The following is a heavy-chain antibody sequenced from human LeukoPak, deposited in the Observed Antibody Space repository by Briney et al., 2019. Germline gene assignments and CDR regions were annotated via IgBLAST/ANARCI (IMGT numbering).Heavy chain of an antibody. D-gene: IGHD3-22*01. CDR2: INWNGGST. Sequence: GGSLRLSCAASGFTFDNYGMSWVRQAPGKGLEWVSGINWNGGSTGYADSVKGRFTISRDNAKNSLYLQMNSLRAEDTALYYCARIDTYYYDSSGYYSAFDIWGQGTIVAVSS. CDR3: ARIDTYYYDSSGYYSAFDI. CDR1: GFTFDNYG. J-gene: IGHJ3*02. V-gene: IGHV3-20*04.